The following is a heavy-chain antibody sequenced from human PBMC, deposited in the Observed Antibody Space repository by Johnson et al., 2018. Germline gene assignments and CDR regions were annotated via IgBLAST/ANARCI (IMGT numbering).Heavy chain of an antibody. Sequence: EVQLVESGGGLVKHGGSLRLSCAASGFTFSNAWLTWVRQAPGKGLEWVGRIKGKTDGATTDYAAPVQGRFTISRDDSTTPLYLQMNSLKTEDTAIYFCSTARSPPRGAFDIWGQGTVVTVSS. CDR2: IKGKTDGATT. CDR1: GFTFSNAW. V-gene: IGHV3-15*01. CDR3: STARSPPRGAFDI. J-gene: IGHJ3*02.